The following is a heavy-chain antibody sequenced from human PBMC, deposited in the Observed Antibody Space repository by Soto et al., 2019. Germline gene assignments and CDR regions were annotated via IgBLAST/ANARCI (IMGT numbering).Heavy chain of an antibody. Sequence: SVKVSCNASGGSFISYAISWVRRAPGQGLEWMGGIIPIFGTANYAQKFQCRVTITADESTSTAYMELSSLRSEDTAVYYCARPGSRGYSGSDYAYYGMDVWGQGTTVTVSS. D-gene: IGHD5-12*01. J-gene: IGHJ6*02. CDR3: ARPGSRGYSGSDYAYYGMDV. V-gene: IGHV1-69*01. CDR2: IIPIFGTA. CDR1: GGSFISYA.